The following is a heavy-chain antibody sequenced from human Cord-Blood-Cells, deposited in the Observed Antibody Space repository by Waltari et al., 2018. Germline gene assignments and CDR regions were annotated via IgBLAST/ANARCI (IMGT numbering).Heavy chain of an antibody. J-gene: IGHJ4*02. CDR1: GGSFSGYY. Sequence: QVQLQQWGAGLLKPSETLSLTCAVYGGSFSGYYWTWFRQPPGKGLEWIGEMNHSGSTNYNPSLKSRVTISVDTSKNQFSLKLSSVTAADTAVYYCARGGIVVVPAAIYTFDYWGQGTLVTVSS. CDR3: ARGGIVVVPAAIYTFDY. CDR2: MNHSGST. D-gene: IGHD2-2*01. V-gene: IGHV4-34*01.